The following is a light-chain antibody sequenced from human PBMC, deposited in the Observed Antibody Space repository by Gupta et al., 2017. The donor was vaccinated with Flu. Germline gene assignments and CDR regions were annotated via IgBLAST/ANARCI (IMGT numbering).Light chain of an antibody. V-gene: IGKV1D-12*01. CDR3: LQAYSFPIT. Sequence: DIQMTQSPSSMFASVGDRVTITCRASQGIANWLAWYQQRPGKAPDLLIYAASSLQSGVPSRFSGSGFGTDFTLTISSVQPEDFATYYCLQAYSFPITFGQGTRLDI. CDR2: AAS. J-gene: IGKJ5*01. CDR1: QGIANW.